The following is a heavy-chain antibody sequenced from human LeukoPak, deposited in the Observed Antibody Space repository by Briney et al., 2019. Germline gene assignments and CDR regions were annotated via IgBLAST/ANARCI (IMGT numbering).Heavy chain of an antibody. CDR1: GYTLTELS. V-gene: IGHV1-24*01. CDR2: FDPEDGET. J-gene: IGHJ6*02. D-gene: IGHD4-17*01. CDR3: ATGPAATVTRLHYYYYGMDV. Sequence: ASVKVSCKVSGYTLTELSMHWVRQAPGKGLEWMGGFDPEDGETIYAQKFQGRVTMTEDTSTDTAYMELSSLRSEDTAVYYCATGPAATVTRLHYYYYGMDVWGQGTTVTVSS.